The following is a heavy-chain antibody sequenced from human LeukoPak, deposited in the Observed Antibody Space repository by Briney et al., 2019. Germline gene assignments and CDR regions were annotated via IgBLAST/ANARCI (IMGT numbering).Heavy chain of an antibody. V-gene: IGHV4-59*01. D-gene: IGHD3-10*01. CDR3: ARGRLYYYGSGSYYWFDP. CDR2: IYYSGST. J-gene: IGHJ5*02. Sequence: PSETLSLTCTVSGGSLSSYYRSWIRQPPGKGLEWIGYIYYSGSTNYNPSLKSRVTISVDTSKNQFSLKLSSVTAADTAVYYCARGRLYYYGSGSYYWFDPWGQGTLVTVSS. CDR1: GGSLSSYY.